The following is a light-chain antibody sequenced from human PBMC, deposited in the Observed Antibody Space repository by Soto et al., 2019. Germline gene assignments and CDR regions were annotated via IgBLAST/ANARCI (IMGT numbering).Light chain of an antibody. J-gene: IGKJ5*01. CDR3: HQYERLPVT. CDR1: QIVSNPY. Sequence: VVLTQSPATLSMSPGEAVTLSCRASQIVSNPYLAWYQQRPGQVPRLVVSSTSTRATGIPERFSGGGSGTDLTLTITSLEPEDFAVYYCHQYERLPVTFGQGTRL. CDR2: STS. V-gene: IGKV3-20*01.